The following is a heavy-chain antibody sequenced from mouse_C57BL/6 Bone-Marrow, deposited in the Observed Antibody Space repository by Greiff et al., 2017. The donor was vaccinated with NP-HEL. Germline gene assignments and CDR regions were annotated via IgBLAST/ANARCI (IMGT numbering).Heavy chain of an antibody. CDR2: ISNGGGCT. J-gene: IGHJ4*01. Sequence: EVQLQQSGGGLVQPGGSLQLSCAASGFTFSDYYMYWVRQTPEKRLEWVAYISNGGGCTYYSDTVKGRFTISRDNAKNTLYLQMSRLKAKDTAMYYCARLTYYGSDYYAMDYWGQGTSVTVSA. D-gene: IGHD1-1*01. CDR3: ARLTYYGSDYYAMDY. V-gene: IGHV5-12*01. CDR1: GFTFSDYY.